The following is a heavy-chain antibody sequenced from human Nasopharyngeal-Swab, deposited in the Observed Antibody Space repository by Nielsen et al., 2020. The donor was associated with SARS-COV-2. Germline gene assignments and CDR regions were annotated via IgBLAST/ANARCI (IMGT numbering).Heavy chain of an antibody. CDR1: GDSVSSNSAA. Sequence: SETLSLTCAISGDSVSSNSAAWNWIRQSPSRGLEWLGRTYYRSKWYNDYAVSVKGRITINPDTSKNQFSLQLNSVTPEDTAVYYCARGLLGEFPGGMDVWGQGTTVTVSS. CDR3: ARGLLGEFPGGMDV. D-gene: IGHD3-16*01. CDR2: TYYRSKWYN. V-gene: IGHV6-1*01. J-gene: IGHJ6*02.